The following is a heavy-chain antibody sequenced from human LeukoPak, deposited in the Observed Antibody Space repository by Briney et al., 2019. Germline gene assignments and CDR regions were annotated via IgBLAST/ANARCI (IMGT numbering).Heavy chain of an antibody. CDR2: ISSSSSYI. Sequence: GGSLGLSCAASGFTFSSYSMNWVRQAPGKGLEWVSSISSSSSYIYYADSVKGRFTISRDNAKNSLYLQMNSLRAEDTAVFYCARGRHGFGELGYGMDVWGQGTTVSVSS. V-gene: IGHV3-21*01. CDR3: ARGRHGFGELGYGMDV. J-gene: IGHJ6*02. D-gene: IGHD3-10*01. CDR1: GFTFSSYS.